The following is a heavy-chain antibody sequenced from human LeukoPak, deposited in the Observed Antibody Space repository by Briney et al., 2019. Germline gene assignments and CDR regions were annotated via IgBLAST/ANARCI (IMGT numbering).Heavy chain of an antibody. D-gene: IGHD2-2*01. V-gene: IGHV1-18*01. CDR1: GYTFTSYG. CDR3: ARSPMVVVPAGLYYFDY. CDR2: ISAYNGNT. Sequence: ASVKVSCKASGYTFTSYGISRVRQAPGQGREWMGWISAYNGNTNYAQKLQGRVTITTDTSTSTAYMELRSLRSDDTAVYYCARSPMVVVPAGLYYFDYWGQGTLVTVSS. J-gene: IGHJ4*02.